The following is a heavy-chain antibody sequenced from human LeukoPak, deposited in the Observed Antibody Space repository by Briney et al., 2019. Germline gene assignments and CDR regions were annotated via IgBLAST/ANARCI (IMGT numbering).Heavy chain of an antibody. J-gene: IGHJ4*02. CDR3: AKGSMVRGVIIPI. CDR2: ISGSAVDT. D-gene: IGHD3-10*01. Sequence: GGSLRLSCAASGFTFSSYAMSWVRQAPGKGLEWVSAISGSAVDTWYADSVKGRFTISRDNSKDTLYLQMNSLRAEDTAVYYCAKGSMVRGVIIPIWGQGTLVTVSS. V-gene: IGHV3-23*01. CDR1: GFTFSSYA.